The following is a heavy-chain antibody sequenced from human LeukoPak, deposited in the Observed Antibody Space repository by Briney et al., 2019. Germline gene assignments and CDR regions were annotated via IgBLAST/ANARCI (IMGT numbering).Heavy chain of an antibody. CDR3: ARLTAGYCSGGSCYPGGDY. V-gene: IGHV1-69*04. CDR1: GGTFSSYA. CDR2: IIPILGIA. D-gene: IGHD2-15*01. J-gene: IGHJ4*02. Sequence: SVKVSCKASGGTFSSYAISWVRQAPGQGLEWMGRIIPILGIANYAQKFQGRVTITADKSTSTAYMELSSLRSEDTAVYYCARLTAGYCSGGSCYPGGDYWGQGTLVSVSS.